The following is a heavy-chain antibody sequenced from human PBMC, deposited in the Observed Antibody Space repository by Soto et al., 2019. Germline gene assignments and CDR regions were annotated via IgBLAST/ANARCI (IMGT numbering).Heavy chain of an antibody. CDR1: GFTFGSSA. CDR2: TSGSGGST. Sequence: GGSLRLSCAASGFTFGSSAMSWVRQAPGKGLEWVSATSGSGGSTYYADSVKGRFTISRDNSKNTLYLQMNSLRAEDTAVYYCAKGASSWYNYFDYWGQGTLVTVSS. J-gene: IGHJ4*02. CDR3: AKGASSWYNYFDY. V-gene: IGHV3-23*01. D-gene: IGHD6-13*01.